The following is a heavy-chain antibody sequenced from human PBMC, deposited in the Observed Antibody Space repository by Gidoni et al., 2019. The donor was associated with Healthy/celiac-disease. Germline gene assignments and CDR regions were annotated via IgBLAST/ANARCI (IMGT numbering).Heavy chain of an antibody. Sequence: EVQLLESGGGLVQPGGSLRLSCAASVFTFSSSSMSWARQAPGKGLEWVSAISGSGGSTYYADSVKGRFTISRDNSKNTLYLQMNSLRAEDTAVYYCAKDRILCSGGSCYYNSYGMDVWGQGTTVTVSS. CDR1: VFTFSSSS. CDR3: AKDRILCSGGSCYYNSYGMDV. J-gene: IGHJ6*02. CDR2: ISGSGGST. V-gene: IGHV3-23*01. D-gene: IGHD2-15*01.